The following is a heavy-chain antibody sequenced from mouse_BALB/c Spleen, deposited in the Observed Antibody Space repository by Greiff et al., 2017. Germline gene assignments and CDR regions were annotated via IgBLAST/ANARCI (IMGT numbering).Heavy chain of an antibody. V-gene: IGHV2-2*02. CDR3: AAGGLGRWFAY. Sequence: VMLVESGPGLVQPSQSLSITCTVSGFSLTSYGVHWVRQSPGKGLEWLGVIWSGGSTDYNAAFISRLSISKDNSKSQVFFKMNSLQANDTAIYYCAAGGLGRWFAYWGQGTLVTVSA. CDR1: GFSLTSYG. D-gene: IGHD4-1*01. J-gene: IGHJ3*01. CDR2: IWSGGST.